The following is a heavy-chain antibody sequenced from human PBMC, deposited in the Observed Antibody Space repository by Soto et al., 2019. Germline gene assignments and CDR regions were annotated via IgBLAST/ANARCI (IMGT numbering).Heavy chain of an antibody. CDR3: AHRLPGPSGYDV. CDR2: IYWNDEQ. V-gene: IGHV2-5*01. CDR1: GFSLTSGVVG. Sequence: SCPTLVNPTQTLTLTCTFSGFSLTSGVVGVGWIRQPPGEALEWLALIYWNDEQYYNPSLRNRLTITRDTSKHQVVLTMTNMDPVDTATYYCAHRLPGPSGYDVWGQGTTVTVSS. D-gene: IGHD6-13*01. J-gene: IGHJ6*02.